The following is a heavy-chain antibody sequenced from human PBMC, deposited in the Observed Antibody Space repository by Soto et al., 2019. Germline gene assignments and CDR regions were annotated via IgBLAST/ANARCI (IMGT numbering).Heavy chain of an antibody. D-gene: IGHD2-2*01. CDR2: IWYDGSNK. CDR1: GFTFSSYG. CDR3: ARVQTPIVVVPAAYYYYYGMDV. V-gene: IGHV3-33*01. J-gene: IGHJ6*02. Sequence: PGGSLRLSCAASGFTFSSYGMHWVRQAPGKGLEWVAVIWYDGSNKYYADSVKGRFTISRDNSKNTLYLQMNSLRAEDTAVYYCARVQTPIVVVPAAYYYYYGMDVWGQGTTVTVS.